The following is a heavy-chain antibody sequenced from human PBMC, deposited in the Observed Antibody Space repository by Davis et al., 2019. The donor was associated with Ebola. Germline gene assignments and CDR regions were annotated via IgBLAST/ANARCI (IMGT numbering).Heavy chain of an antibody. Sequence: MPSETLSLTCPVSGGSISSYYWSWIRQPPGKGLEWIGYIYYSGSTNYNPSLKSRVTISVDTSKNQFSLKLSSVTAADTAVYYCARGIAVAVANWFDPWGQGTLVTVSS. J-gene: IGHJ5*02. V-gene: IGHV4-59*01. CDR3: ARGIAVAVANWFDP. CDR1: GGSISSYY. CDR2: IYYSGST. D-gene: IGHD6-19*01.